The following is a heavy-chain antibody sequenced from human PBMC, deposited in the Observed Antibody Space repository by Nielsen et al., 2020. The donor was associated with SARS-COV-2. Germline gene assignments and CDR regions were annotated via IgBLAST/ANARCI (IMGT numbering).Heavy chain of an antibody. CDR3: ARAGQLRYFDWGQVNSRARTSLRAGFDP. V-gene: IGHV4-34*01. CDR2: INHSGST. J-gene: IGHJ5*02. D-gene: IGHD3-9*01. Sequence: PGKGLEWIGEINHSGSTNYNPSLKSRVTISVDTSKNQFSLKLSSVTAADTAVYYCARAGQLRYFDWGQVNSRARTSLRAGFDPWGQGTLVTVSS.